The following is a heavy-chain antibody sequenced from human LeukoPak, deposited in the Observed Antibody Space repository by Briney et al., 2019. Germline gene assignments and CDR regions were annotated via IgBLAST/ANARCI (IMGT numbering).Heavy chain of an antibody. D-gene: IGHD1-26*01. Sequence: ASVKVSCKASGYTFTSYGISWVRQAPGQGLGWMGWISSYNGNTKYAQKLQGRVTMTTDTSTSTAYMELRSLRSDDTAVYYCARNQWELLMGYYFDDWGQGTLVTVSS. CDR1: GYTFTSYG. V-gene: IGHV1-18*01. J-gene: IGHJ4*02. CDR3: ARNQWELLMGYYFDD. CDR2: ISSYNGNT.